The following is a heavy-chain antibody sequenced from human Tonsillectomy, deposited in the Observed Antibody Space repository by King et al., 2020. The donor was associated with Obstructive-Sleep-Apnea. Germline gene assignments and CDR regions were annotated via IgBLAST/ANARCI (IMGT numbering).Heavy chain of an antibody. CDR1: GFTFSSYS. V-gene: IGHV3-21*01. CDR2: ISSSSSYI. J-gene: IGHJ4*02. Sequence: VQLVESGGGLVKPGGSLRLSCAASGFTFSSYSMNWVRQAPGKGLEWVSSISSSSSYIYYADSVKGRFTISRDNAKNSLYLQMNSRRAGDTAVYYCARANGSGSYWHWGQGTLVTVSS. CDR3: ARANGSGSYWH. D-gene: IGHD3-10*01.